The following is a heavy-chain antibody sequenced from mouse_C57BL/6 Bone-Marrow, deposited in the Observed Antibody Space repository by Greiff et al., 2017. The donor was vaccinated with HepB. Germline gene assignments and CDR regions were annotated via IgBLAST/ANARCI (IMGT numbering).Heavy chain of an antibody. J-gene: IGHJ3*01. Sequence: QVQLQQPGAELVRPGSSVKLSCKASGYTFTSYWMDWVNQRPGHGLEWIGNIYPSDSETHYNQKFKDKATLTVDKSSSTAYMQLSSLTSEDSAVYYCARGYYGSSYGFAYWGQGTLVTVSA. CDR3: ARGYYGSSYGFAY. V-gene: IGHV1-61*01. D-gene: IGHD1-1*01. CDR1: GYTFTSYW. CDR2: IYPSDSET.